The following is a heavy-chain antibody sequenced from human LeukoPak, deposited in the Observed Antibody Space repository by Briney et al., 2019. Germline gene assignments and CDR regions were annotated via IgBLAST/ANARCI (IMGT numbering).Heavy chain of an antibody. CDR2: IDEDGSRK. CDR1: GFTFSTYW. J-gene: IGHJ6*02. Sequence: GGSLRLSCAASGFTFSTYWMAWVRQAPGKGPEWVANIDEDGSRKYYVDSVKGRFTISRDNAKNSLYVQMDSLRAEDTAVYYCARVGVTTGDYYGMDVWGQGTTVTVSS. V-gene: IGHV3-7*01. CDR3: ARVGVTTGDYYGMDV. D-gene: IGHD4-17*01.